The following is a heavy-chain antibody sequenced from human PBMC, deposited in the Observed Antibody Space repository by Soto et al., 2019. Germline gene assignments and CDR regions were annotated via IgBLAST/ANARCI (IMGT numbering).Heavy chain of an antibody. D-gene: IGHD3-22*01. CDR1: GFTFSSYS. V-gene: IGHV3-21*01. J-gene: IGHJ3*02. Sequence: GGSLRLSCAASGFTFSSYSMNWVRQAPGKGLEWVSSISSSSSYIYYADSVKGRFTISRDNAKNSLYLQMNSLRAEDTAVYYCARVRIVVVISDAFDIWGQGTMVTVSS. CDR3: ARVRIVVVISDAFDI. CDR2: ISSSSSYI.